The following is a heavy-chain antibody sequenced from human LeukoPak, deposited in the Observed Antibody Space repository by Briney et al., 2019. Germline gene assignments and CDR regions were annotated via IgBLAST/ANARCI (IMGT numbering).Heavy chain of an antibody. D-gene: IGHD6-13*01. CDR2: IIPIFGTA. CDR3: ARTTRIAAAGYVY. V-gene: IGHV1-69*01. Sequence: SVKVSCKASGGTFSSYAISWVRQAPGQGLEWMGGIIPIFGTANYAQKFQGRVTTTADESTSTAYMELSSLRSEDTAVYYCARTTRIAAAGYVYWGQGTLVTVSS. J-gene: IGHJ4*02. CDR1: GGTFSSYA.